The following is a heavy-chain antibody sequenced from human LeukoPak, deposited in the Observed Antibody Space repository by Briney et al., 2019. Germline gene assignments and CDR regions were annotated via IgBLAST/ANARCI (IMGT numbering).Heavy chain of an antibody. Sequence: GGSLRLSCAASGFTFSSYAMSWVRQAPGKGLEWVSAISGSGGSTYYADSVKGRFTISRDNSKNTLYLQMNSLRAEDTAVYYCAKDRCSGGSCYYFDYWGQGTLVTVSS. CDR1: GFTFSSYA. CDR3: AKDRCSGGSCYYFDY. J-gene: IGHJ4*02. V-gene: IGHV3-23*01. CDR2: ISGSGGST. D-gene: IGHD2-15*01.